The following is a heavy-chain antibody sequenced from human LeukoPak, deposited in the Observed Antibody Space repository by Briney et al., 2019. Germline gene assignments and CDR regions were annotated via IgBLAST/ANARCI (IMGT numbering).Heavy chain of an antibody. CDR2: VSGSGGST. V-gene: IGHV3-23*01. D-gene: IGHD4/OR15-4a*01. CDR3: AKVLANYVYAFDY. J-gene: IGHJ4*02. CDR1: GFTFSSYA. Sequence: GGSLRLSCAASGFTFSSYAMSWVRQAPGKGLEWVSAVSGSGGSTYYADSVKGRFTISRDNSKNTLYLQMNSLRAEDTAVYYCAKVLANYVYAFDYWGQGTLVTVSS.